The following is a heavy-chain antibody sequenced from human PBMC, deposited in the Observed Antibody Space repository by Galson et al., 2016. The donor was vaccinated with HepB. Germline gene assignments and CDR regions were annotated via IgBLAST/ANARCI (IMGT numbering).Heavy chain of an antibody. J-gene: IGHJ6*02. CDR3: AKYSQTIVGRRHYYHYGMDV. CDR1: GYSFRSYG. V-gene: IGHV1-18*01. D-gene: IGHD6-6*01. Sequence: SVKVSCKASGYSFRSYGINWVRQAPGQGLEWMGWISANNDNTNYTQKFQGRVTMTTDTSTDTAYMELMSLRPDDTAVFFCAKYSQTIVGRRHYYHYGMDVWGQGTTVTVSS. CDR2: ISANNDNT.